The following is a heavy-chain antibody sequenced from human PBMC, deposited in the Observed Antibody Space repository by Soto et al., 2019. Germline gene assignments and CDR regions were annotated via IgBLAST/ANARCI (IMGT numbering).Heavy chain of an antibody. Sequence: QVQLVQSGAEVKKPGASVKVSCKASGYTFTSYAMHWVRQATGQRLEWMGWINAGNGNTKYSQKFQGRVTITRDTSASTAYIELRSLRSEDTDVYYCARDLQADYWGQGTLVTVSP. J-gene: IGHJ4*02. V-gene: IGHV1-3*01. CDR1: GYTFTSYA. CDR3: ARDLQADY. CDR2: INAGNGNT.